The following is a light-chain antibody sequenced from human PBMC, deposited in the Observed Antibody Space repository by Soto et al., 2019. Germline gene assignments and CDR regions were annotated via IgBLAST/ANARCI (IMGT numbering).Light chain of an antibody. J-gene: IGKJ1*01. V-gene: IGKV3-15*01. CDR3: LQYNDWPRT. Sequence: DIVLTQSPGTLSLSPGERANLSCRASQTVGNSYLAWYQQKPGQAPRLLIYDASTRANGIPARFSGSGSGTEFTLPISNLQSEDFAVYYCLQYNDWPRTFGQGTKVDIK. CDR1: QTVGNSY. CDR2: DAS.